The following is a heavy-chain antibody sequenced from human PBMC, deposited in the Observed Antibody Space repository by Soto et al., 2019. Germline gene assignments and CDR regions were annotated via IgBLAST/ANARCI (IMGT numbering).Heavy chain of an antibody. J-gene: IGHJ5*02. V-gene: IGHV3-49*03. D-gene: IGHD6-19*01. Sequence: GGSLRLSCTASGFTFGDYAMSWFRQAPGKGLEWIAFIRSRAYGGTTNHAASLKDRFTISRDDSKSIAFLQMNSLKTEDTAVYYCARGCGCNTSPPNGRFDPWGQGTLVTVSS. CDR3: ARGCGCNTSPPNGRFDP. CDR1: GFTFGDYA. CDR2: IRSRAYGGTT.